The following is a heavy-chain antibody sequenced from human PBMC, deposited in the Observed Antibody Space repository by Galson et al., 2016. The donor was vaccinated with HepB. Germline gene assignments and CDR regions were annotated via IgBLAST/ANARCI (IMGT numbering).Heavy chain of an antibody. CDR1: GGSVSSETHY. Sequence: SETLSLTCTVSGGSVSSETHYWGWIRQPPGKGLEWIGQIYYSGTTNYNPSFESRVTISVDTSKNQFSLKLTSVTAEDTAVYFCARAHITGTTWEDCWGQGTLVTVSS. CDR3: ARAHITGTTWEDC. J-gene: IGHJ4*02. CDR2: IYYSGTT. V-gene: IGHV4-61*01. D-gene: IGHD1-7*01.